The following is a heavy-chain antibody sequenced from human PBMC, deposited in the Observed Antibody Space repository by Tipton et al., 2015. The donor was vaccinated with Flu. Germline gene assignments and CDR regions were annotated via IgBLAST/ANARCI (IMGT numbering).Heavy chain of an antibody. Sequence: SLRLSCAASGFTFSSFGMNWVRQAPGKGLEWVSSISSSGSYIYYADSVKGRFTISRDNAENSLYLQMNSLRAEDTAVYYCATPGYTNSWEFDNWGQGTLVTVSS. D-gene: IGHD6-13*01. CDR3: ATPGYTNSWEFDN. CDR1: GFTFSSFG. V-gene: IGHV3-21*01. J-gene: IGHJ4*02. CDR2: ISSSGSYI.